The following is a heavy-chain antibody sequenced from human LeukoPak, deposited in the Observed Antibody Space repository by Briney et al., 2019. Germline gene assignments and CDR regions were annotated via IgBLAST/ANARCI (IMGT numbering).Heavy chain of an antibody. V-gene: IGHV3-20*04. J-gene: IGHJ4*02. Sequence: GGSLRLSCAASGFIFDDYGMNWVRQAPGKGLEWVSGINWNGGSTHYGDSVKGRFTISRDNAKNSLYLQMNSLRAEDTAVYYCAKTREGALDYWGQGTLVTVSS. D-gene: IGHD1-26*01. CDR2: INWNGGST. CDR1: GFIFDDYG. CDR3: AKTREGALDY.